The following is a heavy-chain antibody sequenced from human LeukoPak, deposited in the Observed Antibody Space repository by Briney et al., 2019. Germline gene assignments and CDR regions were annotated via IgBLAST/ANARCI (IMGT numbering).Heavy chain of an antibody. CDR1: GGTLRSYA. J-gene: IGHJ6*04. CDR2: IIPLFGAA. V-gene: IGHV1-69*13. CDR3: AKGSRQEEFLNHYYFGMDG. Sequence: SVKVSCKASGGTLRSYAISWVRQAPGQGLEWMGGIIPLFGAANYAQKFQGRVTITADESTSTAYMEVSSLRYEDTAIYYCAKGSRQEEFLNHYYFGMDGWGEGTKVHGSS. D-gene: IGHD3-10*01.